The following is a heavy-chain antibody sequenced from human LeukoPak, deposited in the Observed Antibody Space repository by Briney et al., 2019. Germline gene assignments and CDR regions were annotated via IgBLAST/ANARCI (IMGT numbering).Heavy chain of an antibody. D-gene: IGHD6-13*01. CDR1: GFTFSSYW. J-gene: IGHJ6*02. Sequence: PGGSLRLSCAASGFTFSSYWMSWVRQAPGKGLEWVANIKQDGSERYYVDSVKGRFTISRDNAKNSLYLQMNSLRAEDTAVYYCARDRNGPWYSSSWYYGMDVWGQGATVTVSS. V-gene: IGHV3-7*01. CDR2: IKQDGSER. CDR3: ARDRNGPWYSSSWYYGMDV.